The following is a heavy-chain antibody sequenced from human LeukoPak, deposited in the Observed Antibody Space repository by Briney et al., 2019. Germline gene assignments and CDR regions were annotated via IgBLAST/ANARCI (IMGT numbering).Heavy chain of an antibody. CDR3: ARGRHITIFGVVITLEYFQH. CDR2: INHSGST. D-gene: IGHD3-3*01. V-gene: IGHV4-34*01. Sequence: SSETLSLTCAVYGGSFSGYYWSWIRQPPGKGLEWIGEINHSGSTNYNPSLKSRVTISVDTSKNQFSLKLSSVTAADTAVYYCARGRHITIFGVVITLEYFQHWGQGTLVTVSS. J-gene: IGHJ1*01. CDR1: GGSFSGYY.